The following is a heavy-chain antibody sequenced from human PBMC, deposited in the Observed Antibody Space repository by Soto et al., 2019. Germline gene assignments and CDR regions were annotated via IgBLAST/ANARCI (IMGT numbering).Heavy chain of an antibody. V-gene: IGHV4-59*01. CDR3: ARGAYYDFWSGFNWFDP. CDR2: IYYSGST. CDR1: GGSISSYY. J-gene: IGHJ5*02. Sequence: SETLSLTCTVSGGSISSYYWSWIRQPPGKGLEWIGYIYYSGSTNYNPSLKSRVTISVDTSKNQFSLKLSSVTAADTAVYYCARGAYYDFWSGFNWFDPWGQGTLVTVS. D-gene: IGHD3-3*01.